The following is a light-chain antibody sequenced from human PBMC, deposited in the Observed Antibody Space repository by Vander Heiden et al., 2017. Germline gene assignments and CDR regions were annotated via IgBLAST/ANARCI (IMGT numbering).Light chain of an antibody. Sequence: SYELTQPPSVSVSPGQTASVTCSGDKLGDKYAHWYQQKQGQSPVLVIYDDRKRSSGSPERFSGSNSGNTATLTISGTQAMDEADYYCQAWDTNTVVFGGGTRLTVL. CDR1: KLGDKY. CDR3: QAWDTNTVV. V-gene: IGLV3-1*01. CDR2: DDR. J-gene: IGLJ2*01.